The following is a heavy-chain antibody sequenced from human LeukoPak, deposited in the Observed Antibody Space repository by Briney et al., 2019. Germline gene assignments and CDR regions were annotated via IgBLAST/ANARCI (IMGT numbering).Heavy chain of an antibody. J-gene: IGHJ3*02. Sequence: GGSLRLSCAAPGFTFSSYAMSWVRQAPGKGLEWVSGIPGGGTSTHYADSVKGRFTISRDNSKYTLYLQMNSLRAEDTAVYYCAKDDCSSCYHWDAFDIWGQGTMVTVSS. CDR3: AKDDCSSCYHWDAFDI. V-gene: IGHV3-23*01. CDR1: GFTFSSYA. CDR2: IPGGGTST. D-gene: IGHD2-2*01.